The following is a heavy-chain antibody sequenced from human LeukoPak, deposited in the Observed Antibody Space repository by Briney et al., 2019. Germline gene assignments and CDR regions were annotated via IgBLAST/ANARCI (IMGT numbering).Heavy chain of an antibody. CDR1: GGSIISSDYH. CDR2: ISYSGNT. V-gene: IGHV4-39*01. D-gene: IGHD2-15*01. CDR3: ARHCCSGPAKRVFDT. Sequence: SETLSLTCTVSGGSIISSDYHWGWVRQPPGKGLEWIGTISYSGNTDYNPSLRSRVTISVDTSNNQFSLRLGSVTAADTAVYHCARHCCSGPAKRVFDTWGQGTMVTVSS. J-gene: IGHJ3*02.